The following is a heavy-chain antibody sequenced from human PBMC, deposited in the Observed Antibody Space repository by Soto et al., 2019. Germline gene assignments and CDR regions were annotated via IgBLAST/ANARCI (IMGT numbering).Heavy chain of an antibody. CDR1: GYIFTNYG. CDR3: AGVVRGDDAFDL. D-gene: IGHD3-10*01. CDR2: INPYKGNT. Sequence: QVQLVQSGGEVKKPGASVKVSCKASGYIFTNYGITWVRQAPGQGLEWMGWINPYKGNTNYAQKVQGRVTLTTDTSTAPAYRELRSLRSDDTAVYYCAGVVRGDDAFDLWGQGTLVSVSS. V-gene: IGHV1-18*01. J-gene: IGHJ3*01.